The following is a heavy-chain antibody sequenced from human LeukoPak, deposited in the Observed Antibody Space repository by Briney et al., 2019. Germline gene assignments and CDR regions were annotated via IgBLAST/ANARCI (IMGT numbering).Heavy chain of an antibody. V-gene: IGHV3-7*01. CDR1: GFNFINYW. CDR3: VSQEVVPH. Sequence: PGGSLRLSCAAAGFNFINYWMSWVRQAPGKGLEWVAKVKEDGTKKQYVDSVKGRLTIYRNNAKKSLHMQTDNQTTKDTTLYYCVSQEVVPHWGQGTLVCVSS. CDR2: VKEDGTKK. J-gene: IGHJ4*02. D-gene: IGHD2-15*01.